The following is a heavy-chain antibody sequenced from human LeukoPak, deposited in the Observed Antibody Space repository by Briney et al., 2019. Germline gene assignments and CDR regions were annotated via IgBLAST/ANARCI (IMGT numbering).Heavy chain of an antibody. V-gene: IGHV4-39*01. CDR1: GGSISSSRDY. Sequence: PSETLSLTCIVSGGSISSSRDYWAWIRQPPGKGLEWIANIYYSGSTYYSPSLKSRVIISVDTSKNQSSLKLSSVTAADTAVYYCARGGLLWFGEFFPFDYWGQGTLVTVSS. D-gene: IGHD3-10*01. CDR2: IYYSGST. J-gene: IGHJ4*02. CDR3: ARGGLLWFGEFFPFDY.